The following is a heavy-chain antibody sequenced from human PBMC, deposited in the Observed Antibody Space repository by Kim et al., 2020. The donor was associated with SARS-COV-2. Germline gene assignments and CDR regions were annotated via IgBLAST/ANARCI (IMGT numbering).Heavy chain of an antibody. CDR3: ASPNMVRGVIAPFDI. D-gene: IGHD3-10*01. V-gene: IGHV4-34*01. J-gene: IGHJ3*02. CDR2: INHSGST. Sequence: SETLSLTCAVYGGSFSGYYWSWIRQPPGKGLEWIGEINHSGSTNYNPSLKSRVTISVDTSKNQFSLKLSSVTAADTAVYYCASPNMVRGVIAPFDIWGQGTMVTVSS. CDR1: GGSFSGYY.